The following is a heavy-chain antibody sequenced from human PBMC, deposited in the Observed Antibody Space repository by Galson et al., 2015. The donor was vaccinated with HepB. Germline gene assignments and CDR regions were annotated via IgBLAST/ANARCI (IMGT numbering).Heavy chain of an antibody. CDR3: ARDKKGYIYGTRGSYYYGMDV. D-gene: IGHD5-18*01. Sequence: SLRLSCAASGFTFSSYWMSWVRQAPGKGLEWVANIKQDGSEKYYVDSVKGRFTISRDNAKNSLYLQMNSLRAEDTAVYYCARDKKGYIYGTRGSYYYGMDVWGQGTTVTVSS. V-gene: IGHV3-7*05. J-gene: IGHJ6*02. CDR2: IKQDGSEK. CDR1: GFTFSSYW.